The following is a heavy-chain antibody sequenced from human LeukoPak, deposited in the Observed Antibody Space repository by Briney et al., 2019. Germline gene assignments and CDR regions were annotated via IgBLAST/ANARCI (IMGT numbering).Heavy chain of an antibody. V-gene: IGHV3-30*02. CDR2: LRYYGSND. Sequence: GGSLRLSCTTSGFSFSNFGMHWVRQAPDKGLEWLAFLRYYGSNDYSADSVKGRFTISRDNSRNTLFPQMDSLRSEDTAVYYCARDLGIFGDFDYWGQGTLVIVSS. CDR1: GFSFSNFG. D-gene: IGHD3-3*01. J-gene: IGHJ4*02. CDR3: ARDLGIFGDFDY.